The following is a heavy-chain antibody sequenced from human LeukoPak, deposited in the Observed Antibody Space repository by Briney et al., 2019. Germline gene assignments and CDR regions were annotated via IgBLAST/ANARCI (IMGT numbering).Heavy chain of an antibody. Sequence: GGSLRLSCVASGFTFSDYYMSWIRQAPGKGLEWVSSIRSNSNYTNYADSVKGRFTISRDNAKNSLYLQMNSLRAEDTAVYYCARVGNSYYDFVDVWGQGTTVTVSS. D-gene: IGHD5-12*01. CDR2: IRSNSNYT. V-gene: IGHV3-11*06. CDR1: GFTFSDYY. CDR3: ARVGNSYYDFVDV. J-gene: IGHJ6*02.